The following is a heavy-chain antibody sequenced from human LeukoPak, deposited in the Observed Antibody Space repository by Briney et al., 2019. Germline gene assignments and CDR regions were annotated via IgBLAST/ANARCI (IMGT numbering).Heavy chain of an antibody. J-gene: IGHJ4*02. CDR2: ISSSGSTI. V-gene: IGHV3-11*01. CDR1: GFTFSDYY. D-gene: IGHD6-13*01. CDR3: ARGSSSWYDPLDY. Sequence: GGSLRLSCAASGFTFSDYYMSWIRQAPGKGLEWVSYISSSGSTIYYADSVKGRFTISRDNAKNPLYLQMNSLRAEDTAVYYCARGSSSWYDPLDYWGQGILVTVSS.